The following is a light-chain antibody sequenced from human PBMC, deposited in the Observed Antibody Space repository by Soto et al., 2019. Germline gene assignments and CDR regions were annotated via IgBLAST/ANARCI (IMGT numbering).Light chain of an antibody. V-gene: IGKV3-15*01. J-gene: IGKJ1*01. CDR2: GAS. CDR3: QHYNNWPPWT. CDR1: QSVGSN. Sequence: EVVMTQSPGTLSVSPGERATLSCRVSQSVGSNLAWYQQKPGQAPRLLIYGASIRATGIPVRFTGSGSGTEFTLIISSLQSEDFAVYYCQHYNNWPPWTFGQGTKVAI.